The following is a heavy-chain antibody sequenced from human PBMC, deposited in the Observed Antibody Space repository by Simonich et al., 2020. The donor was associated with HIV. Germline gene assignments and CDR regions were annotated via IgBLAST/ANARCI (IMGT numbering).Heavy chain of an antibody. CDR1: GGSFSGYY. D-gene: IGHD2-2*01. V-gene: IGHV4-34*01. J-gene: IGHJ3*02. CDR3: ARGYCSRTSCMGGDTFDI. Sequence: QVRLQQWGAGLLKPSETLSLTCAVYGGSFSGYYWSWIRQSPGKGLEWIGEINHFGRTNYNPSRKGRVTRSLDTSKNKFSLKLSSVTAADTAVFYCARGYCSRTSCMGGDTFDIWGQGTVVTVS. CDR2: INHFGRT.